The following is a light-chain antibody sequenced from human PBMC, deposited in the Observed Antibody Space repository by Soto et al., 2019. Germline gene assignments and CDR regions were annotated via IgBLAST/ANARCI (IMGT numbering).Light chain of an antibody. Sequence: DIQMTQSPSTLSASAGDRVTITCRASQSISSWLAWYQQKPGKAPKLLIYDASNLESGVPSRFSGSGSGTEFTLTISNLQPDDFATYYCQQYKSYRTFGQGTKVDIK. V-gene: IGKV1-5*01. CDR2: DAS. J-gene: IGKJ1*01. CDR3: QQYKSYRT. CDR1: QSISSW.